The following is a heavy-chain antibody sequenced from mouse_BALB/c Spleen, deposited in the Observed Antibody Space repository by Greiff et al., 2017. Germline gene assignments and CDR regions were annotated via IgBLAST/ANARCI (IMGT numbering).Heavy chain of an antibody. J-gene: IGHJ4*01. D-gene: IGHD2-4*01. V-gene: IGHV1-80*01. Sequence: QVQLQQSGAELVRPGSSVKISCKASGYAFSSYWMNWVKQRPGQGLEWIGQIYPGDGDTNYNGKFKGKATLTADKSSSTAYMQLSSLTSEDSAVYFCAREPYDYECYYAMDYWGQGTSVTVSS. CDR2: IYPGDGDT. CDR3: AREPYDYECYYAMDY. CDR1: GYAFSSYW.